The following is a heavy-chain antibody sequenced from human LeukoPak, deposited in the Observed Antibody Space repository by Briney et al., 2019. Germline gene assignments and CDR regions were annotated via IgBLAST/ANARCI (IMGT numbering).Heavy chain of an antibody. CDR2: INHSGST. J-gene: IGHJ1*01. V-gene: IGHV4-34*01. CDR1: GGSFSGYY. Sequence: SETLSLTCAVYGGSFSGYYWSWIRQPPGKGLEWIGEINHSGSTNYNPSLKSRVTISVDTSKNQFSLKLSSVTAADTAVCYCARGRRGVTTHFQHWGQGTLVTVSS. CDR3: ARGRRGVTTHFQH. D-gene: IGHD4-17*01.